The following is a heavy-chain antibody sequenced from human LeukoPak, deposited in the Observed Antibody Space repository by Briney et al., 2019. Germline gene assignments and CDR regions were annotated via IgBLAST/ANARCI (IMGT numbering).Heavy chain of an antibody. J-gene: IGHJ3*02. CDR2: ISYDGSNK. Sequence: PGGSLRLSCAASGFTFSNAWMSWVRQAPGKGLEWVAVISYDGSNKYYADSVKGRFTISRDNSKNTLYLQMNSLRAEDTAVYYCARGSYDFWSTDAFDIWGQGTMVTVSS. CDR1: GFTFSNAW. D-gene: IGHD3-3*01. V-gene: IGHV3-30*03. CDR3: ARGSYDFWSTDAFDI.